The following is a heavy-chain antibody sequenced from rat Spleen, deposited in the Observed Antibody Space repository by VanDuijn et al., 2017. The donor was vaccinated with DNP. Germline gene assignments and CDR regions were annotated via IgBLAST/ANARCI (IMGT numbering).Heavy chain of an antibody. D-gene: IGHD1-1*01. CDR1: GYSITSNY. J-gene: IGHJ1*01. CDR2: ISYSCDT. CDR3: ARYVVKTYFWFFDF. V-gene: IGHV3-1*01. Sequence: EVQLQESGPGLVKPSQSLSLTCSVTGYSITSNYWGWIRKFPVKKMEWIGQISYSCDTNYNPSLKSRASITRYISKNQFFLQFNSVTTEDTAPYYCARYVVKTYFWFFDFWGPGTMVTVSS.